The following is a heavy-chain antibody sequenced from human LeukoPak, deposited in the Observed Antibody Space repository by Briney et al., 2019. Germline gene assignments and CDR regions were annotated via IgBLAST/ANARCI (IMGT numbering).Heavy chain of an antibody. CDR2: FDPEDGET. CDR1: GYTFTELS. Sequence: ASVKVSCKVSGYTFTELSMHWVRQAPGKGLEWMGGFDPEDGETIYAQKFQGRVTMTEDTSTDTAYMELSSLRSEDTAVYYCATGIPYDYVWGSYRPTYFDYWGQGTLVTVSS. J-gene: IGHJ4*02. D-gene: IGHD3-16*02. V-gene: IGHV1-24*01. CDR3: ATGIPYDYVWGSYRPTYFDY.